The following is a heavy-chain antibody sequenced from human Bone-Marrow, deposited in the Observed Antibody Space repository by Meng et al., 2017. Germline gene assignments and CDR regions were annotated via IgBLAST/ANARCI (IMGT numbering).Heavy chain of an antibody. CDR1: GFTFSSYE. CDR2: IRSSGSTI. D-gene: IGHD1-26*01. V-gene: IGHV3-48*03. Sequence: GESLKISCAASGFTFSSYEMNWVRQAPGKGLEWVSYIRSSGSTIYYADSVKGRFTISRDNAKNSLYLQMNSLRAEDTAVYYCAKKGDYSGRSMNDYWGQGTLVTVSS. CDR3: AKKGDYSGRSMNDY. J-gene: IGHJ4*02.